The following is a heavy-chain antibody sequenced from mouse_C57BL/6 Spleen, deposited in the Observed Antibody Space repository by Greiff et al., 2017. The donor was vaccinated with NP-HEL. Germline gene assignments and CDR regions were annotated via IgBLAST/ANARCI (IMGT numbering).Heavy chain of an antibody. CDR1: GFTFSSYG. J-gene: IGHJ4*01. V-gene: IGHV5-6*01. CDR2: ISIGGSYT. Sequence: EVKLQESGGDLVKPGGSLKLSCAASGFTFSSYGMSWVRQTPDKSLEWVATISIGGSYTYYPDSLKGRFTISRDNAKNTLYLQMSSLKSEDTAMYYCARHGAQAPYYAMDYWGQGTSVTVSS. D-gene: IGHD3-2*02. CDR3: ARHGAQAPYYAMDY.